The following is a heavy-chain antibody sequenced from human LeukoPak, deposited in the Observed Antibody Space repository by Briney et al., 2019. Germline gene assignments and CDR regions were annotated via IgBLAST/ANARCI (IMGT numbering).Heavy chain of an antibody. CDR2: ISGGGGNT. CDR3: AKDKYSSSSIFDY. CDR1: GFSFSSYA. J-gene: IGHJ4*02. V-gene: IGHV3-23*01. Sequence: GGSLRLSCAASGFSFSSYAMSWVRQAPGKGLEWVSVISGGGGNTYYADSVKGRFTISRDNSKNTLYLQMNSLRAEDTAVYYCAKDKYSSSSIFDYWGQGPLVTVSS. D-gene: IGHD6-6*01.